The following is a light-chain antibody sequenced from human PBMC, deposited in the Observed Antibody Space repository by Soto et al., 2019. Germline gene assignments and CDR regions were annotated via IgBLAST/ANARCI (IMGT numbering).Light chain of an antibody. Sequence: EIVLTQSPGTLSLSPGERATLSCRASQSVTSSYLAWYQQKPGQAPRLLIYGASSRATGIPDRFSGSGSGKEFNLPLSRPEAENFAVYYCLQYGSSPVTFGQGTKVEIK. V-gene: IGKV3-20*01. CDR3: LQYGSSPVT. CDR2: GAS. CDR1: QSVTSSY. J-gene: IGKJ1*01.